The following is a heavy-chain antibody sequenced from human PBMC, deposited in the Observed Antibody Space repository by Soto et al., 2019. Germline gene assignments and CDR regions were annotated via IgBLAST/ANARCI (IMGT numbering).Heavy chain of an antibody. D-gene: IGHD4-17*01. CDR1: GFTFTSSA. CDR3: AAGIRYGDYVFDY. V-gene: IGHV1-58*01. J-gene: IGHJ4*02. CDR2: IVVGSGNT. Sequence: GASVKVSCKASGFTFTSSAVQWVRQARGQRLEWIGWIVVGSGNTNYAQKFQERVTITRDMSTSTAYMELSSLRSEDTAVYYCAAGIRYGDYVFDYWGQGTLVTVS.